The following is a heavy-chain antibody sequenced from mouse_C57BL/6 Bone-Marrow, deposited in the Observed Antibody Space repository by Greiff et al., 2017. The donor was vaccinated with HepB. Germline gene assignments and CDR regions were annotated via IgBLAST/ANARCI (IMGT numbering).Heavy chain of an antibody. CDR2: IDPETGGT. D-gene: IGHD1-1*01. CDR1: GYTFTDYE. CDR3: TREATVVAKGFAY. Sequence: QVQLQQSGAELVRPGASVTLSCKASGYTFTDYEMHWVKQTPVHGLEWIGAIDPETGGTAYNQKVKGKAILTADKSSSTAYMELRSLTSEDSAVYYCTREATVVAKGFAYWGQGTLVTVSA. J-gene: IGHJ3*01. V-gene: IGHV1-15*01.